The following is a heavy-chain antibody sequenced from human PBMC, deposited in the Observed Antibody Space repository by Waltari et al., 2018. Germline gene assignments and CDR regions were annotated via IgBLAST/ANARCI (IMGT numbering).Heavy chain of an antibody. V-gene: IGHV1-8*01. D-gene: IGHD4-17*01. CDR1: GYTFTSYD. CDR2: MNPNSGNT. Sequence: QVQLVQSGAEVKKPGASVKVSCKASGYTFTSYDINWVRQATGQGLEWMGWMNPNSGNTGYAQKFQGRVTMTRSTPISTADMELRSLRSEDTAVYYCERVEAVTNWFDPWGQGTLVTVSS. CDR3: ERVEAVTNWFDP. J-gene: IGHJ5*02.